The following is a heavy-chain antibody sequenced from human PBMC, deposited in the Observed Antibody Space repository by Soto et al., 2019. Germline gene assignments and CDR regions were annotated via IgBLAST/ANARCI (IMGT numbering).Heavy chain of an antibody. CDR2: ISTNGGDT. CDR3: AKGSHDGRPYYFDY. V-gene: IGHV3-23*01. Sequence: GSLRLSCVASDFTFSNYVMSWVRQAPGKGLEWFSAISTNGGDTYHADSVKGRFTISRDNSKNTLYLQMNSLRAEDTAVYYCAKGSHDGRPYYFDYWGPGILVTVSS. CDR1: DFTFSNYV. D-gene: IGHD3-16*01. J-gene: IGHJ4*02.